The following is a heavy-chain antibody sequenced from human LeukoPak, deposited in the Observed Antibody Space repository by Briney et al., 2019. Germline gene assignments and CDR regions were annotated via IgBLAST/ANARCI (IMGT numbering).Heavy chain of an antibody. Sequence: GRPLRLSCAASGFTFSSYGMHWVRQAPGKGLEWVAVIWYDGSNKYYADSVKGRFTISRDNSKNTLYLQMNSLRAEDTAVYYCARDWDLGYCSSTSCSNHFDYWGQGTLVTVSS. J-gene: IGHJ4*02. CDR3: ARDWDLGYCSSTSCSNHFDY. CDR2: IWYDGSNK. D-gene: IGHD2-2*01. CDR1: GFTFSSYG. V-gene: IGHV3-33*01.